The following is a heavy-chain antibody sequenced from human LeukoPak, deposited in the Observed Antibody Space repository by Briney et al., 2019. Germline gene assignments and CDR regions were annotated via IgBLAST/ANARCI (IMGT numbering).Heavy chain of an antibody. CDR2: ISSSSSYI. CDR1: GFTFSSYS. Sequence: GGSLRLSCAASGFTFSSYSMNWVRQAPGKGLEWVSSISSSSSYIYYADSVKGRFTISRDNAKNSLYLQMNSLRAEDTAVYYCARGHCSGGNCYSVYWGQGTLVTVSS. J-gene: IGHJ4*02. D-gene: IGHD2-15*01. V-gene: IGHV3-21*01. CDR3: ARGHCSGGNCYSVY.